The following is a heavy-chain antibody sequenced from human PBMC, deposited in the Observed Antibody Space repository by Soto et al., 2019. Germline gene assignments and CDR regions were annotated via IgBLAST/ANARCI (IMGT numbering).Heavy chain of an antibody. CDR2: IIPEFARA. Sequence: QVQLVQSGAEVKKPGSSVKVSCKAPGGTSSSYAIIWVRQAPGQGLEWMGEIIPEFARADYAQKFQGRVTITADESTSTAYMELSSLTSDDTAVYYCAREAMPHSRGWHYWGQGTLVTVSS. CDR3: AREAMPHSRGWHY. J-gene: IGHJ4*02. V-gene: IGHV1-69*12. CDR1: GGTSSSYA. D-gene: IGHD6-19*01.